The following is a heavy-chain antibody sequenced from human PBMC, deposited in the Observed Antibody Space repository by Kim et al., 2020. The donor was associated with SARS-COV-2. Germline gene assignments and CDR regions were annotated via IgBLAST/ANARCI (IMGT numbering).Heavy chain of an antibody. V-gene: IGHV3-30*04. Sequence: GGSLRLSCAASGFTFSSYAMHWVRQAPGKGLEWVAVISYDGSNKYYADSMKGRFTISRDNSKNTLYLQMNSLRAEDTAVYYCARDYYDSSGYSYGMDVWGQGTTVTVSS. CDR2: ISYDGSNK. CDR3: ARDYYDSSGYSYGMDV. J-gene: IGHJ6*02. D-gene: IGHD3-22*01. CDR1: GFTFSSYA.